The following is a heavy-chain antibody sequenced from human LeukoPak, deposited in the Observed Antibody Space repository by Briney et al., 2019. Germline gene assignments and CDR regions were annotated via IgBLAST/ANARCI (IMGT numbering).Heavy chain of an antibody. Sequence: GASVKVSCKASGGTFSSYAISWVRQAPGQGLEWMGGIIPIFGTANYAQKFQGRVTITADKSTCTAYMELSSLRSEDTAVYYCATFFNYDILTGYACGQGTLVTVSS. V-gene: IGHV1-69*06. D-gene: IGHD3-9*01. CDR2: IIPIFGTA. CDR3: ATFFNYDILTGYA. J-gene: IGHJ5*02. CDR1: GGTFSSYA.